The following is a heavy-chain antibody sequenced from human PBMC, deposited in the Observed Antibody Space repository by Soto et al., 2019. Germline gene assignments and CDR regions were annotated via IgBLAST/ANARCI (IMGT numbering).Heavy chain of an antibody. CDR1: GFTFSSYS. CDR3: ASSYPVVPAAISYMDV. Sequence: EVQLVESGGGLVKPGGSLRLSCAASGFTFSSYSMNWVRQAPGKGLEWVSSISSSSSYIYYADSVKGRFTISRDNAKNSLYLQMNSLRAEDTAVYYCASSYPVVPAAISYMDVWGKGTTVTVSS. V-gene: IGHV3-21*01. D-gene: IGHD2-2*01. J-gene: IGHJ6*03. CDR2: ISSSSSYI.